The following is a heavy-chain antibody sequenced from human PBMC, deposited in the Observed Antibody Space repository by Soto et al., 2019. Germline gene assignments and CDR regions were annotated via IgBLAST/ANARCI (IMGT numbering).Heavy chain of an antibody. CDR1: GFTFSSYA. CDR3: AKALPMIWVGENYYYYHGMDV. D-gene: IGHD3-10*01. Sequence: PGGSLRLSCAASGFTFSSYAMSWVRQAPGKGLEWVSAISGSGGSTYYADSVKGLFTISRDNTKNTLYLQMNSLRAEDTAVYYCAKALPMIWVGENYYYYHGMDVWGQGTTVTV. V-gene: IGHV3-23*01. CDR2: ISGSGGST. J-gene: IGHJ6*02.